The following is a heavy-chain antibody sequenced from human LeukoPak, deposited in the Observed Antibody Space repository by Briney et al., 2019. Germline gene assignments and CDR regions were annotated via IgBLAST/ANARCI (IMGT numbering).Heavy chain of an antibody. CDR1: GFTFSYVW. CDR2: IASTAHGGTT. D-gene: IGHD2-21*01. CDR3: TEGLAY. V-gene: IGHV3-15*04. Sequence: PGGSLRLSCAASGFTFSYVWMGWVRQAPGKGLEWVGRIASTAHGGTTDYAAPVKGRFTISRDDSKDTLYLQMNSLKTEDTAVYFCTEGLAYWGQGTLVTVSS. J-gene: IGHJ4*02.